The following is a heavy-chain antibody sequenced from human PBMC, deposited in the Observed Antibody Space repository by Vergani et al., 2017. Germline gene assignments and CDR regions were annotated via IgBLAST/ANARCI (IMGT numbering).Heavy chain of an antibody. Sequence: QLQLQESGPGLVKPSETLSLTCTVSGGSISSSSYYWGWIRQPPGKGLEWIGEINHSGSTNYNPSLKSRVTISVDTSKNQFSLKLSSVTAADTAVYYCARWGVQLWPQGWSQWFDPWGQGTLVTVSS. D-gene: IGHD5-18*01. V-gene: IGHV4-39*07. J-gene: IGHJ5*02. CDR1: GGSISSSSYY. CDR2: INHSGST. CDR3: ARWGVQLWPQGWSQWFDP.